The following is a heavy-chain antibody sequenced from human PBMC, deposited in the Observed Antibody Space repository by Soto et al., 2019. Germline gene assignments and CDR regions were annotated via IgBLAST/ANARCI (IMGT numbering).Heavy chain of an antibody. Sequence: SETLSLTCTVSDGSISTYYWSWIRQPAGKGLEWVGRIYTNGSTSYSPSLKSRLTMSVDTSKKQLSLKLSSVTAADTAAYYCARDRTVDYVDYYFDYWGQGTLVTVSS. CDR3: ARDRTVDYVDYYFDY. V-gene: IGHV4-4*07. J-gene: IGHJ4*02. CDR1: DGSISTYY. CDR2: IYTNGST. D-gene: IGHD3-10*02.